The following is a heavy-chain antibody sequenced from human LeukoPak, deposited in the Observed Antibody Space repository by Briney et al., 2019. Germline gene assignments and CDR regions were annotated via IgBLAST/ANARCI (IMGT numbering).Heavy chain of an antibody. CDR2: ISSSSRYI. CDR3: ARAVFGDSSSSGDY. V-gene: IGHV3-21*01. J-gene: IGHJ4*02. Sequence: GGSLRLSCAASGFTFSSYRMSWVRQAPGKGLEWVSSISSSSRYIYYADSVKGRFTISRDNAKNSLYLQMNSLRAEDTAVYYCARAVFGDSSSSGDYWGQGTLVTVSS. D-gene: IGHD6-6*01. CDR1: GFTFSSYR.